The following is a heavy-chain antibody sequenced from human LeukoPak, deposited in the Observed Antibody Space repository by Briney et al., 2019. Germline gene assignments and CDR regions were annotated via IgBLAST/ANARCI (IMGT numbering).Heavy chain of an antibody. J-gene: IGHJ4*02. CDR1: GGSISTGNYW. D-gene: IGHD3-16*01. CDR3: ARQMGVGVWALDY. V-gene: IGHV4-39*01. CDR2: IFHTGKT. Sequence: SETLSLTCDVSGGSISTGNYWWGWLRQPPGKGLEWIGIIFHTGKTHDNPSLKSRVSMSVDASKNQFSLRLSAVTAADTAVYYCARQMGVGVWALDYWGQGAPVTVSS.